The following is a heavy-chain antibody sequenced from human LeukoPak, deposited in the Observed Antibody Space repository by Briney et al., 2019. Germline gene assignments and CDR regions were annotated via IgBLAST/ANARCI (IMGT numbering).Heavy chain of an antibody. J-gene: IGHJ6*04. V-gene: IGHV3-48*03. Sequence: GGSLRLSCIGSGFPLSKYAMNWVPQAPGKGLEWVSYISSSGSTIYYADSAKGRFTISRDNAKNSLYLQMNSLRAEDTAVYYCAELGITMIGGVWGKGTTVTISS. CDR1: GFPLSKYA. CDR2: ISSSGSTI. CDR3: AELGITMIGGV. D-gene: IGHD3-10*02.